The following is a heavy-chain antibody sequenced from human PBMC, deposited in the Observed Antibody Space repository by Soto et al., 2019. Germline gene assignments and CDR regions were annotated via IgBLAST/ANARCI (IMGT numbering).Heavy chain of an antibody. CDR3: ARVAAPGTGPYWFDP. CDR1: GGSISCSTYY. CDR2: FYYTGST. D-gene: IGHD6-13*01. V-gene: IGHV4-39*02. J-gene: IGHJ5*02. Sequence: SETLSLTCTVSGGSISCSTYYWGWIRHPPGKGLEWIGSFYYTGSTYYNPSLKSRVTISVDSSNNHFSLRLSSVTAADTAVYFCARVAAPGTGPYWFDPWGQGTLVTVSS.